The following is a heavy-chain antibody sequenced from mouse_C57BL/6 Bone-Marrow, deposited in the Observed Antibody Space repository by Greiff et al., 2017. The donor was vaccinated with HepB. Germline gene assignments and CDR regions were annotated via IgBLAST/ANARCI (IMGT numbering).Heavy chain of an antibody. J-gene: IGHJ1*03. Sequence: QVQLKESGPGLVQPSQSLSITCTVSGFSLTSYGVHWVRQSPGKGLEWLGVIWSGGSTDYNAAFISRLSISKDNSKSQVFFKMNSLQADDTAIYYCARNPYGSSLSYWYFDVWGTGTTVTVSS. V-gene: IGHV2-2*01. CDR3: ARNPYGSSLSYWYFDV. CDR1: GFSLTSYG. D-gene: IGHD1-1*01. CDR2: IWSGGST.